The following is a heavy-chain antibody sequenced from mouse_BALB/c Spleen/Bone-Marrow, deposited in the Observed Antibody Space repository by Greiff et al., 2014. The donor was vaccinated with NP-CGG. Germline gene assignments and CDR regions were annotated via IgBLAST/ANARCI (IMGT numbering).Heavy chain of an antibody. D-gene: IGHD1-1*01. CDR3: ASYYYGSSSFAY. Sequence: VQLKASGAELVKPGASVKLSCTASGFNIKDTYMHWVKQRPEQGLEWIGRIDPANGNTKYDPKFQGKATITADTSSNTAYLQLSSLTSEDTAVYYCASYYYGSSSFAYWGQGTLVTVSA. CDR2: IDPANGNT. CDR1: GFNIKDTY. J-gene: IGHJ3*01. V-gene: IGHV14-3*02.